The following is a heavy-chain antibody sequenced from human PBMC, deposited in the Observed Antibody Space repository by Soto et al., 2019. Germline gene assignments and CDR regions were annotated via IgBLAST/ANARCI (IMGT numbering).Heavy chain of an antibody. V-gene: IGHV1-69*06. J-gene: IGHJ4*02. CDR2: IIHIFNST. D-gene: IGHD2-2*02. CDR1: GSRFSNYV. CDR3: AREGRGKKAGYNGLVSLGD. Sequence: QVQLVQSGAEVKTPCSSLQVSCKVSGSRFSNYVISWVRQAPGHGRSWLGRIIHIFNSTKYAQTFQGRVTMTADTYTSTASLELSSMRSDDTAVYYCAREGRGKKAGYNGLVSLGDWGEGTLVTVSS.